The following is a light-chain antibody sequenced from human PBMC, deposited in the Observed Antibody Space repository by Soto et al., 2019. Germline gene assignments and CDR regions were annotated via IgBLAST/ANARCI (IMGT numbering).Light chain of an antibody. J-gene: IGKJ4*01. CDR3: QQYNDWPRT. CDR2: DAS. Sequence: EIVMTQSPAPLSVSPGERATLSCRASQSVGSDLAWYQQRPGQAPRLLIYDASIRATDIPARFSGSGSGTEFSLTISSLQSEDFAVYYCQQYNDWPRTFGGGTKVDIK. CDR1: QSVGSD. V-gene: IGKV3D-15*01.